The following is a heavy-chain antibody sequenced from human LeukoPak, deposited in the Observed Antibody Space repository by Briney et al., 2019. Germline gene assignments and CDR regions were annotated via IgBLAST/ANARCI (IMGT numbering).Heavy chain of an antibody. J-gene: IGHJ4*02. CDR1: GGTFSSYA. Sequence: GALVKVSCKASGGTFSSYAISWVRQAPGQGLEWMGWINPNSGGTNYAQKFQGRVTMTRDTSISTAYMELSRLRSDDTAVYYCARDWAYGDYVGDYWGQGTLVTVSS. V-gene: IGHV1-2*02. CDR3: ARDWAYGDYVGDY. D-gene: IGHD4-17*01. CDR2: INPNSGGT.